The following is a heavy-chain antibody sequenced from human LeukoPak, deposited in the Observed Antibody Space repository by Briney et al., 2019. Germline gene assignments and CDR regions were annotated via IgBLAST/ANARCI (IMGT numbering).Heavy chain of an antibody. CDR2: IYYSGNT. D-gene: IGHD3-10*01. CDR3: ARARDSYGSGSSYFDY. Sequence: SETLSLTCTVSGGAISSYYWSWIRQPPGKGLEWFGYIYYSGNTNYNPSLSSRVTISVDTSKNQFSLNLRSVTAADTAVYYCARARDSYGSGSSYFDYWGQGTLVTVSS. CDR1: GGAISSYY. J-gene: IGHJ4*02. V-gene: IGHV4-59*01.